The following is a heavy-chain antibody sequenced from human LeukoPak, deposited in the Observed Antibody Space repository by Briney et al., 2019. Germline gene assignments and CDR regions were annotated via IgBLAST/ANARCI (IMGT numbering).Heavy chain of an antibody. J-gene: IGHJ4*02. CDR3: ARESREYYFDY. CDR2: MNPSGGST. Sequence: ASVKVSCKASGYTFTSYFLQWVRQAPGQGIEWMGIMNPSGGSTSYAQKFQGRVTMTRDTSTSTLYMELTSLTSEDTAVYYCARESREYYFDYWGQGTLVTVSS. V-gene: IGHV1-46*01. CDR1: GYTFTSYF.